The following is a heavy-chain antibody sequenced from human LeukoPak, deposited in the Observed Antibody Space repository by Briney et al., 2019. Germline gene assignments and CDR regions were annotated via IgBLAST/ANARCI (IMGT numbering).Heavy chain of an antibody. Sequence: SETLSLTCTVSGGSISSYYWSWSRQPPGKGLEWIGYIYYSGSTNYNPSLKSRATISVDTSKNQFSLKLSSVTAADTAVYYCAREKGDDNSGYYYNWFDPWGQGTLVTVSS. CDR1: GGSISSYY. J-gene: IGHJ5*02. D-gene: IGHD3-22*01. V-gene: IGHV4-59*01. CDR2: IYYSGST. CDR3: AREKGDDNSGYYYNWFDP.